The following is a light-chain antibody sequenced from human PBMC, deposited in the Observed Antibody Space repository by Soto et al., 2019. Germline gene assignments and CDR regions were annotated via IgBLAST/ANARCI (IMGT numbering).Light chain of an antibody. CDR3: QQYYSLPYT. Sequence: DIVMTQSPDSLAVSLGGRATFNCKSSQSVLFSSDKRNYLTWYQQRPGQPPKLLISWASTRESGVPDRFSGSGSGTDFTLTISGLQAEDVAVYYCQQYYSLPYTFGQGTKLEI. J-gene: IGKJ2*01. V-gene: IGKV4-1*01. CDR1: QSVLFSSDKRNY. CDR2: WAS.